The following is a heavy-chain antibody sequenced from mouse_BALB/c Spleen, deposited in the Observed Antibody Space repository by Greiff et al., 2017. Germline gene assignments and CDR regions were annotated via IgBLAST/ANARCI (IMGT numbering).Heavy chain of an antibody. Sequence: QVQLKQPGAELVKPGASVKLSCKASGYTFTSYWMHWVKQRPGQGLEWIGEINPSNGRTNYNEKFKSKATLTVDKSSSTAYMQLSSLTSEDSAVYYCARSTTGTRDYYAMDYWGQGTSVTVSS. D-gene: IGHD4-1*01. CDR2: INPSNGRT. CDR1: GYTFTSYW. V-gene: IGHV1S81*02. J-gene: IGHJ4*01. CDR3: ARSTTGTRDYYAMDY.